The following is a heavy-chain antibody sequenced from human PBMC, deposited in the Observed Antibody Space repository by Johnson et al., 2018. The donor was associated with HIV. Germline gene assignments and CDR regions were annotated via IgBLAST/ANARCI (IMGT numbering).Heavy chain of an antibody. CDR2: IGTAGDT. Sequence: VQLAESLGGLVQPGRSLRLSCPASGFTFSSYDMPCVRQATGTGLEWVSAIGTAGDTYYPASVKGRFTISSENAKNSLYLQMNSLRAGDTAVYYCARDFTAVYCGGDCYAFDIWGQGTMVSVSA. J-gene: IGHJ3*02. D-gene: IGHD2-21*02. CDR3: ARDFTAVYCGGDCYAFDI. V-gene: IGHV3-13*01. CDR1: GFTFSSYD.